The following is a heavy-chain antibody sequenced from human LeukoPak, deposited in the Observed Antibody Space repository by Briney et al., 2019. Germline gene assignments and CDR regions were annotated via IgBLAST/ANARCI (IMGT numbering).Heavy chain of an antibody. V-gene: IGHV3-33*01. CDR1: GFTFSSYG. Sequence: GRSLRLSCAASGFTFSSYGMHWVRQAPGKGLEWVAVIWYDGSNKYYADSVKGRFTISRDNSKNTLYLQMNSLRAEDTVVYYXXXXXXXXXXXXYYYYMDVWGKGTTVTVSS. CDR2: IWYDGSNK. J-gene: IGHJ6*03. CDR3: XXXXXXXXXXXYYYYMDV.